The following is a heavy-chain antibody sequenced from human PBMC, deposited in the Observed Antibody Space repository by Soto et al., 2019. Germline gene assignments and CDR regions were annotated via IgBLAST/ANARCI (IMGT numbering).Heavy chain of an antibody. CDR2: ISATDGTT. J-gene: IGHJ4*02. CDR1: GYTFTTYA. D-gene: IGHD3-16*01. CDR3: AKDGARGGFWFDY. V-gene: IGHV3-23*01. Sequence: EVQLLESGGGLVQPGGSLRLSCAASGYTFTTYAMAWVRQAPGKGLEWVSAISATDGTTYYPGSVKGRFTISRDNSKNTVYLQMNSLRAEDTAIYFCAKDGARGGFWFDYWGQGTLVTVSS.